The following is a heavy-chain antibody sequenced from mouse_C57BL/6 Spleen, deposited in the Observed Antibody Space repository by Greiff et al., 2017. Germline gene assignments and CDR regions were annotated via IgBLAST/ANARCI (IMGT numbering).Heavy chain of an antibody. J-gene: IGHJ2*01. CDR1: GYTFTSYW. V-gene: IGHV1-53*01. CDR2: INPSNGGT. Sequence: VQLQQPGTDLVKPGASVKLSCKASGYTFTSYWMHWVQQRPGQGLEWIGNINPSNGGTNYNEKFKSKATLTVDKSSSTAYMQLSSLTAEEYAVNYCASEGSFFDYWGQGTTLTVSS. CDR3: ASEGSFFDY.